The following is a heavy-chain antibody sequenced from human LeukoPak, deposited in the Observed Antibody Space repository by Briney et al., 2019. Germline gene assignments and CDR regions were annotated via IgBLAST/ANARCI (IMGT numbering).Heavy chain of an antibody. Sequence: PSETLSLTCAVYGGSFSGYYWSWIRQPPGKGLEWIGEINHSGSTNYNPSLKSRVTISVDTSKNQFSLKLSSVTAADTAVYYCAREVWQQLVRVIDYWGQGTLVTVSS. V-gene: IGHV4-34*01. J-gene: IGHJ4*02. CDR1: GGSFSGYY. D-gene: IGHD6-13*01. CDR2: INHSGST. CDR3: AREVWQQLVRVIDY.